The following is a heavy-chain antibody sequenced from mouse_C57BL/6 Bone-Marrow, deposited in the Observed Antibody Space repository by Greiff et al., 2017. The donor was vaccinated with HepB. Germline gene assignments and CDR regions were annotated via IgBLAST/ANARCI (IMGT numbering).Heavy chain of an antibody. Sequence: EVKLVESGGGLVKPGGSLKLSCAASGFTFSSYAMSWVRQTPEKRLEWVATISDGGSYTYYPDNVKGRFTISRDNAKNNLYLQMSHLKSEDTAMYYCAREKRGRGAMDYWGQGTSVTVSS. CDR1: GFTFSSYA. J-gene: IGHJ4*01. V-gene: IGHV5-4*01. CDR2: ISDGGSYT. D-gene: IGHD4-1*01. CDR3: AREKRGRGAMDY.